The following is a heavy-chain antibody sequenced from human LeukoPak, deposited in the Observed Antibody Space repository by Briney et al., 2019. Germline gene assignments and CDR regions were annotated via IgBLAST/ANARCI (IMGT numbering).Heavy chain of an antibody. CDR2: IRSSGDSI. Sequence: RGSLRLSCAASGFTFSSYEMNWVRQAPGKGLEWVSYIRSSGDSIYYADSVKGRFTVSRDNAKNSLYLQMNRLRAEDTAIYYCVRDPPGGWEGFDSWGQGILVTVSS. CDR1: GFTFSSYE. V-gene: IGHV3-48*03. CDR3: VRDPPGGWEGFDS. J-gene: IGHJ4*02. D-gene: IGHD1-26*01.